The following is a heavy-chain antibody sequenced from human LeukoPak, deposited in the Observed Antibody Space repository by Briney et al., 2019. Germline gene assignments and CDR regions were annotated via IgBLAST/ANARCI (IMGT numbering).Heavy chain of an antibody. CDR1: GFTFSSYE. CDR3: ARSHQRYSSSWYLVARLRYYYYGMDV. V-gene: IGHV3-48*03. D-gene: IGHD6-13*01. CDR2: ISSSGSTI. Sequence: GGSLRLSCAASGFTFSSYEMNWVRQAPGKGLEWVSYISSSGSTIHYADSVKGRFTISRDNAKNSLYLQMNSLRAEDTAVYYCARSHQRYSSSWYLVARLRYYYYGMDVWGQGTTVTVSS. J-gene: IGHJ6*02.